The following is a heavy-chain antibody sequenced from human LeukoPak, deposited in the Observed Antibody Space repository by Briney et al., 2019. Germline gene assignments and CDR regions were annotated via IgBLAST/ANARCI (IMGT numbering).Heavy chain of an antibody. J-gene: IGHJ4*02. D-gene: IGHD6-19*01. CDR1: GDSIRSDY. Sequence: SETLSLTCTVSGDSIRSDYWSWIRQPPGQGLEWIWCISYSGSTHYNPSLKSRLSISVDTSKNQFSLKMNSVTAADTAVYYCATYEGAVAGYFDYWGQGTLVTVSS. CDR3: ATYEGAVAGYFDY. V-gene: IGHV4-59*08. CDR2: ISYSGST.